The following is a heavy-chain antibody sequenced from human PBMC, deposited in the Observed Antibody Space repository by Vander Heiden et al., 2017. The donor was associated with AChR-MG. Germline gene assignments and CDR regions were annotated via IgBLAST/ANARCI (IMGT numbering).Heavy chain of an antibody. CDR3: ARDRHPYYYDSSGYYSTNAFDI. CDR2: ISAYNGNT. CDR1: GYTFTSYG. V-gene: IGHV1-18*01. Sequence: QVQLVQSGAEVKKPGASVKVSCKASGYTFTSYGIRWVRQAPGQGLEWMGWISAYNGNTNYAQKLQGRVTMTTDTSTSTAYMELRSLRSDDTAVYYCARDRHPYYYDSSGYYSTNAFDIWGQGTMVTVSS. D-gene: IGHD3-22*01. J-gene: IGHJ3*02.